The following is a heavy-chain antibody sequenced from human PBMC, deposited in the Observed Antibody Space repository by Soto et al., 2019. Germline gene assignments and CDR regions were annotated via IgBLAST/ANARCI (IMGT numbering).Heavy chain of an antibody. CDR2: ISAYNGNT. D-gene: IGHD6-13*01. Sequence: ASVKVSCKASGYTFTSDGISWVRQAPGQGLEWMGWISAYNGNTNYAQKLQGRVTMTTDTSTSTAYMELRSLRSDDTAVYYCARHSSSWYYFDHWSQGTLVIASS. J-gene: IGHJ4*02. V-gene: IGHV1-18*01. CDR3: ARHSSSWYYFDH. CDR1: GYTFTSDG.